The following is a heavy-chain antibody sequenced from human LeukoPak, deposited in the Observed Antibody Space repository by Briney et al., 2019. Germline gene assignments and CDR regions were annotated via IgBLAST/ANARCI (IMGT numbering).Heavy chain of an antibody. CDR2: ISYDGSNK. CDR3: AREPYSSSWYYFDY. CDR1: GFTFSSYA. J-gene: IGHJ4*02. V-gene: IGHV3-30-3*01. D-gene: IGHD6-13*01. Sequence: PGGSLRLSCAASGFTFSSYAMHWVRQAPGKGLEWVAVISYDGSNKYYADSVKGRFTTSRDNSKNTLYLQMNSLRAEDTAVHYCAREPYSSSWYYFDYWGQGTLVTVSS.